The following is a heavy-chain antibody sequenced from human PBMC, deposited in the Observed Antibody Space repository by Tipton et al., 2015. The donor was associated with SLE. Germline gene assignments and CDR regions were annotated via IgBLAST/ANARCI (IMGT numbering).Heavy chain of an antibody. CDR2: INHSGST. D-gene: IGHD1-1*01. V-gene: IGHV4-34*01. CDR1: GGSFSGYN. CDR3: AGKRDI. J-gene: IGHJ3*02. Sequence: TLSLTCAVSGGSFSGYNWTWVRQPPGKGLEWVGEINHSGSTHYNPALKSRVTISVDTSKKQFSLKLTSVTAAATAEYYWAGKRDIWGHGTKGIVSS.